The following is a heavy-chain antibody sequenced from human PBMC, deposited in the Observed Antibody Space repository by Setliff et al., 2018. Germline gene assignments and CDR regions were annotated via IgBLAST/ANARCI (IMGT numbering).Heavy chain of an antibody. V-gene: IGHV4-38-2*01. D-gene: IGHD5-18*01. CDR2: VLHSGRT. CDR1: GFSIISNYY. CDR3: ARLDTNTYATFDY. J-gene: IGHJ4*02. Sequence: SETLSLTCAVSGFSIISNYYWAWIRQPPGKGLEWIGSVLHSGRTPYNPSLKSRVTMSADTSKNQFSLKLPSVTAADTAVYYCARLDTNTYATFDYWGQGTLVTVSS.